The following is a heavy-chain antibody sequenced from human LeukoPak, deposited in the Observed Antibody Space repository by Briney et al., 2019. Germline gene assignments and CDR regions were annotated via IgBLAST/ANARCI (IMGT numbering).Heavy chain of an antibody. J-gene: IGHJ6*03. CDR1: GGSFSGYY. D-gene: IGHD3-3*01. Sequence: PSETLSLTCAVYGGSFSGYYWSWIRQPPGKGLEWIGEINHSGSTNYNPSLKSRVTISVDTSKNQFSLRLCSVTAADTAVYYCARGPSDFWSGTYYYYYMDVWGKGTTVTVSS. CDR3: ARGPSDFWSGTYYYYYMDV. V-gene: IGHV4-34*01. CDR2: INHSGST.